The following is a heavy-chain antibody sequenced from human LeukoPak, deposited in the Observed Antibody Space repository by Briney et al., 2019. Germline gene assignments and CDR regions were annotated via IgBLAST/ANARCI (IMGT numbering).Heavy chain of an antibody. CDR3: ARDVWGSYRYWAFDI. V-gene: IGHV4-61*02. Sequence: SQTLSLTCTVSGGSISSGSYYWSWIRQPAGKGLEWIGRIYTSGSTNYNPSLKSRVTISVDTSKNQFSLKLSSVTAADTAVYYCARDVWGSYRYWAFDIWGQGTMLTVSS. J-gene: IGHJ3*02. CDR1: GGSISSGSYY. CDR2: IYTSGST. D-gene: IGHD3-16*02.